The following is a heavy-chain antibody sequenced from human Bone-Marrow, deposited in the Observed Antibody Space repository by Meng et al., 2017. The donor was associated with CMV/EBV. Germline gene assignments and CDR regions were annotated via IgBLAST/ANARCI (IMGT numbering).Heavy chain of an antibody. D-gene: IGHD2-2*01. CDR2: ILYDGSDE. Sequence: GESLKISCAASGFTFSSYAMHWVRQAPGKGLEWVAVILYDGSDEYNVDSVKGRFTISRDNSKNTLYLQMNSLIPEDTAVYYCARDGGPKEYQLLDYGMDVWGQGTTVTVSS. CDR1: GFTFSSYA. J-gene: IGHJ6*02. V-gene: IGHV3-30-3*01. CDR3: ARDGGPKEYQLLDYGMDV.